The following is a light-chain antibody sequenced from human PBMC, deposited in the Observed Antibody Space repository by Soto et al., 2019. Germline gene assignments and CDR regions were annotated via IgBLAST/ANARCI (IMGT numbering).Light chain of an antibody. V-gene: IGKV4-1*01. J-gene: IGKJ5*01. Sequence: DIVMTQSPDSLAVSLGERATINCKSSQSVLYSSNNKNYLAWYQQKPGQPPKLLIYWASTRESGVPDRFSGSGSGTHFTHTISSLQAEDVAVYYCQQYYSTPNTFGQGTRLEIK. CDR1: QSVLYSSNNKNY. CDR2: WAS. CDR3: QQYYSTPNT.